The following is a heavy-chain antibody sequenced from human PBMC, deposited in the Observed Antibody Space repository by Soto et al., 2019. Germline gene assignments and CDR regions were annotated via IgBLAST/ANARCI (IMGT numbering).Heavy chain of an antibody. J-gene: IGHJ6*02. CDR1: GGSISSGGYY. D-gene: IGHD6-13*01. CDR2: IYYSGTT. CDR3: ARDVRSSWQYYYGMDV. V-gene: IGHV4-31*03. Sequence: QVQLQESGPGLVKPSQTLSLTCTVSGGSISSGGYYWSWIRQHPGKGLEWIGNIYYSGTTYSNPSLKSRVSISVDTCQSQFSLKLSSVTAADTAVYYCARDVRSSWQYYYGMDVWGQGTTVTVSS.